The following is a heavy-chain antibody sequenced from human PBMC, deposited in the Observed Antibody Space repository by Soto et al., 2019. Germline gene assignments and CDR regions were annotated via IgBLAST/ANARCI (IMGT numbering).Heavy chain of an antibody. CDR3: ARDRPDIVLVPAGLMGGGNEAFDI. J-gene: IGHJ3*02. Sequence: QVQLVQSGAEVKKPGSSVKVSCKASGGTFSTYAISWVRQAPGQGLEWVGGIIPIFETTNYAQEFQGRVTITADKSTGTAYMELSSLRFDDTAVYYCARDRPDIVLVPAGLMGGGNEAFDIWGQGTVVTVSS. V-gene: IGHV1-69*06. CDR2: IIPIFETT. CDR1: GGTFSTYA. D-gene: IGHD2-2*01.